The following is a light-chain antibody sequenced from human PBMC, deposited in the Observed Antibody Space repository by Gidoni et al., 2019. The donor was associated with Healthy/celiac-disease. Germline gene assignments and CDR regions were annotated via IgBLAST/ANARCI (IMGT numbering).Light chain of an antibody. CDR2: EDR. V-gene: IGLV3-1*01. Sequence: SYELTKPPSVSVSPGQTASITCSGDKLGNKYACWYKQKPGQSPMLVIYEDRKRPSGIPERFAGSNSGNTATLTISGTQAMDEADYYCQAWDSSTGVFGGGTKLTVL. J-gene: IGLJ3*02. CDR1: KLGNKY. CDR3: QAWDSSTGV.